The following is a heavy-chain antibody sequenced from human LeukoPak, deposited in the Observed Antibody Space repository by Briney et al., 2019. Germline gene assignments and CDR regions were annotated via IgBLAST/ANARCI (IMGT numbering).Heavy chain of an antibody. D-gene: IGHD3-3*01. CDR1: GYTFTSYG. CDR2: ISAYNGNT. J-gene: IGHJ5*02. CDR3: ARATYYDFWSGYRFDP. V-gene: IGHV1-18*01. Sequence: GASVKVSCKASGYTFTSYGISWVRQAPGQGLEWMGWISAYNGNTNYAQKLQGRVTMTTDTSTSTAYMELRSLRSDDTAVYYCARATYYDFWSGYRFDPWGQGTLVTVSS.